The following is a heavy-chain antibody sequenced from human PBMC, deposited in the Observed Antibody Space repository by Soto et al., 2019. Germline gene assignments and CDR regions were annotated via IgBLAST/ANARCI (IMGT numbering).Heavy chain of an antibody. Sequence: PGGSLRLSCAASGFTFDDYAMHWVRQAPGKGLEWVSGISWNSGSIGYADSVKGRFTISRDNAKNSLYLQMNSLRAEDTALYYCAKSLRAWGSSSWYYYYGMDVRGQGTTVTVSS. CDR2: ISWNSGSI. J-gene: IGHJ6*02. CDR3: AKSLRAWGSSSWYYYYGMDV. CDR1: GFTFDDYA. D-gene: IGHD6-13*01. V-gene: IGHV3-9*01.